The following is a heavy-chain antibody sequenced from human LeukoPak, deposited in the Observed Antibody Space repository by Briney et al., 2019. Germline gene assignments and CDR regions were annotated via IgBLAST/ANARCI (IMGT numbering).Heavy chain of an antibody. J-gene: IGHJ4*02. V-gene: IGHV1-46*01. Sequence: ASVKVSCKASGYTFTNYYMHWVRQAPGQGLEWMGVINPYDGTTYYAQEFQGRVTLTRDTSTTTVYMELSSLRSEDTAVYYCAGDPGSGNYNKVLDYWGQGTLVTVSS. CDR1: GYTFTNYY. CDR2: INPYDGTT. D-gene: IGHD3-10*01. CDR3: AGDPGSGNYNKVLDY.